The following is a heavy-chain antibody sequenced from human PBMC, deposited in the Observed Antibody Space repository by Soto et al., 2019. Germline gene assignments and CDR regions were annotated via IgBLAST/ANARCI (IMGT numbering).Heavy chain of an antibody. CDR3: ARDPYNYYDSSGYRYFDY. CDR2: IIPIFGTA. D-gene: IGHD3-22*01. CDR1: GGTFSSCA. V-gene: IGHV1-69*13. J-gene: IGHJ4*02. Sequence: SVKVSCKASGGTFSSCAISWVRQVPGQGLEWMGGIIPIFGTANYAQKFQGRVTITADESTSTAYMELSSLRSEDTAVYYYARDPYNYYDSSGYRYFDYWGQGTLVTVSS.